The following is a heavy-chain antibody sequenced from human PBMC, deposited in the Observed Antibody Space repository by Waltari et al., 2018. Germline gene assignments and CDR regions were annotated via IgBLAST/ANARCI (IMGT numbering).Heavy chain of an antibody. J-gene: IGHJ3*02. D-gene: IGHD2-15*01. CDR1: GYTFTGYY. Sequence: QVQLVQSGAEVKKPGASVKVSCKASGYTFTGYYMHWVRQATGQGLEWMGWINPNSGGTNYAQKFQGRVTMTRDTSISTAYMELSRLRSDDTAVYYCARARYCSGGSCYSGGAFDIWGQGTMVTVSS. CDR2: INPNSGGT. V-gene: IGHV1-2*02. CDR3: ARARYCSGGSCYSGGAFDI.